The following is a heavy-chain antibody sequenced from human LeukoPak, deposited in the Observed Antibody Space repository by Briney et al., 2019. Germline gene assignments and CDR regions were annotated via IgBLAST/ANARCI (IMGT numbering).Heavy chain of an antibody. CDR2: IYYSGST. V-gene: IGHV4-59*08. CDR1: GGSISSYY. D-gene: IGHD6-13*01. CDR3: ARLRYSSNAFDI. Sequence: PSETLSLTCTVSGGSISSYYWSWIRQPPGKGLEWIGYIYYSGSTNYNPSLKSRVTISVDTSKNQFSLKLSSVTAADTAVYYCARLRYSSNAFDIWGQGTMVTVSS. J-gene: IGHJ3*02.